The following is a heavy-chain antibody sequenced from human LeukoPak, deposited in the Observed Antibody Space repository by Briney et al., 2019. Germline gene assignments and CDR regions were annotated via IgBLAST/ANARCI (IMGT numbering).Heavy chain of an antibody. CDR3: ARQGYYGSGSYYNV. J-gene: IGHJ4*02. CDR2: IIPIFGTA. Sequence: PVKVSCKASGGTFSSYAISWVRQAPGQGLEWMGGIIPIFGTANYAQKFQGRVTITADKSTSTAYMELSSLRSEDTAVYYCARQGYYGSGSYYNVWGQGTLVTVSS. D-gene: IGHD3-10*01. V-gene: IGHV1-69*06. CDR1: GGTFSSYA.